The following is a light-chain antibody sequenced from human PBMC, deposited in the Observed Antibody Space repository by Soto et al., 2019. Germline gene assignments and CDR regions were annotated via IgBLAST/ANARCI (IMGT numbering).Light chain of an antibody. Sequence: ESVLTQSPGTLSLSPGERATLSCRASQSVSSSYLAWYQQKPGQAPRLLIYGASSRATGVPARFSAGGSGTDFTLIISSLEPEDFAVYYCQQRVNWPPTFGGGTKVDI. CDR1: QSVSSSY. CDR2: GAS. V-gene: IGKV3D-20*02. CDR3: QQRVNWPPT. J-gene: IGKJ4*01.